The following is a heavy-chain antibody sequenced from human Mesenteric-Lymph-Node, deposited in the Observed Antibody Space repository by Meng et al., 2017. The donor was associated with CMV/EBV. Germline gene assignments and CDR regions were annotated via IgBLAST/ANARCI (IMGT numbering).Heavy chain of an antibody. Sequence: SETLSLTCTVSGGSISSSSYYWGWIRQPPGKGLEWIGSIYYSGSTYYNPSLKSRVTISVDTSKNQFSPKLSSVTAADTAVYYCAREIPSSTSYGMDVWGQGTTVTVSS. CDR1: GGSISSSSYY. V-gene: IGHV4-39*07. J-gene: IGHJ6*02. D-gene: IGHD6-13*01. CDR3: AREIPSSTSYGMDV. CDR2: IYYSGST.